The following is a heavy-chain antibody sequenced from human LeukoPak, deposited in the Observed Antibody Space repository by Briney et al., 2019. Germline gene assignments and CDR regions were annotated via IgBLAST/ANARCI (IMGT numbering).Heavy chain of an antibody. J-gene: IGHJ5*01. Sequence: SETLSLTCSVSGDSISTSSSYWGWIRQPPGKGLEWIGSIYYSGSTYYNTSLKSRVSISVDTSKNQFSLKMNSVTAADTAVYYCARLVIRAFDSWGQGILVTVSS. CDR1: GDSISTSSSY. CDR3: ARLVIRAFDS. D-gene: IGHD4-17*01. CDR2: IYYSGST. V-gene: IGHV4-39*01.